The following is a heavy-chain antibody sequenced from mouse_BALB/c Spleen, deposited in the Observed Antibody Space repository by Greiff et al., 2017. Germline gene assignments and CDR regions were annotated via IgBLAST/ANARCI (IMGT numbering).Heavy chain of an antibody. V-gene: IGHV2-6-5*01. CDR2: IWGGGST. J-gene: IGHJ4*01. D-gene: IGHD1-1*01. CDR1: GFSLTDYG. Sequence: VHLVESGPGLVAPSQSLSITCTVSGFSLTDYGVSWIRQPPGKGLEWLGVIWGGGSTYYNSALKSRLSISKDNSKSQVFLKMNSLQTDDTAMYYCAKHDGSSYDYYAMDYWGQGTSVTVSS. CDR3: AKHDGSSYDYYAMDY.